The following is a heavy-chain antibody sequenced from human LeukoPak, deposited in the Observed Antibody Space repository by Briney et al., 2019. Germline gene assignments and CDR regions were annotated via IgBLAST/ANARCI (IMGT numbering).Heavy chain of an antibody. J-gene: IGHJ4*02. Sequence: SETLSLTCTVSGGSISSSGYYWGWIRQPPGKGLEWIGNIYYSGSTYYNPSLKSRVTISVYTSKNQFSLKLSSVPAAGTTVYYCGRIVDFWGQGTLVTVSS. D-gene: IGHD3-22*01. V-gene: IGHV4-39*01. CDR3: GRIVDF. CDR2: IYYSGST. CDR1: GGSISSSGYY.